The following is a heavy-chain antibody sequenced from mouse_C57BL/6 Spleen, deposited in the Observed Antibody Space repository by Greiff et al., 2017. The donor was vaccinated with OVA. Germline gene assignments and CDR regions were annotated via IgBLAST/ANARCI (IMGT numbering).Heavy chain of an antibody. V-gene: IGHV1-61*01. CDR2: IYPSDSET. D-gene: IGHD3-2*02. CDR3: ARMRTAQATGYFDY. Sequence: QVQLQQPGAELVRPGSSVKLSCKASGYTFTSYWMDWVKQRPGQGLEWIGNIYPSDSETHYNQKFKDKATLTVDKSSSTAYMQLSSLTSEDSAVYYCARMRTAQATGYFDYWGQGTTLTVSS. J-gene: IGHJ2*01. CDR1: GYTFTSYW.